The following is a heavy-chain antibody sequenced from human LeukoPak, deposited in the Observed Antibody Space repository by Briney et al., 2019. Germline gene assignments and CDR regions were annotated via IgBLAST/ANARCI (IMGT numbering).Heavy chain of an antibody. V-gene: IGHV3-23*01. Sequence: GGSLRLSCAASGFTFSSYAMSWVRQAPGKGLEWVSAISGSGGSTYYADSVKGRFTISRDNSKNTLYLQMNSLRAEDTAVYYCAKGTRIVVVPAVNDYWGQGTLVTVSS. CDR2: ISGSGGST. J-gene: IGHJ4*02. CDR3: AKGTRIVVVPAVNDY. CDR1: GFTFSSYA. D-gene: IGHD2-2*01.